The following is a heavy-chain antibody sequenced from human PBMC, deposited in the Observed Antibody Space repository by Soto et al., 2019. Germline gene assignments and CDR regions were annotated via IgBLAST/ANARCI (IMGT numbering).Heavy chain of an antibody. CDR1: GGSFTGYY. CDR2: INYRGST. CDR3: VRGQPHRITIFEVVIRSYDYGMDV. Sequence: SETLSLTCAVYGGSFTGYYWTWIRQTPGKGLEWIGEINYRGSTYYNPSLERRITMAVDTSKNQFSLKLSSVTAADTAVYFCVRGQPHRITIFEVVIRSYDYGMDVWGQGTTVTVSS. D-gene: IGHD3-3*01. V-gene: IGHV4-34*01. J-gene: IGHJ6*02.